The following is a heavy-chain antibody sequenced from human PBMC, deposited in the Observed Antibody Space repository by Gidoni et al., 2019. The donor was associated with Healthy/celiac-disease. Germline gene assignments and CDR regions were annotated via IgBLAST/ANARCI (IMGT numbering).Heavy chain of an antibody. J-gene: IGHJ4*02. V-gene: IGHV1-69*06. D-gene: IGHD3-22*01. Sequence: QVQLVQSGAEVKTPGSSVKVSCKASGGTCSSYAISWVRQAPGQGLEWMGGIIPLFGTANYAQKFQGRVTITADKSTSTAYMELSSLRSEDTAVYYCARDYYDSSGYYRFDYWGQGTLVTVSS. CDR2: IIPLFGTA. CDR3: ARDYYDSSGYYRFDY. CDR1: GGTCSSYA.